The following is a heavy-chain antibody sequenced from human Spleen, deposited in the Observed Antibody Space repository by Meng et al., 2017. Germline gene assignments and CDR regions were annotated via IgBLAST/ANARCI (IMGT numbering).Heavy chain of an antibody. D-gene: IGHD2-8*01. J-gene: IGHJ4*02. V-gene: IGHV3-11*01. Sequence: GGSLRLSCSASGFTFSDYYMSWVRQAPGKGLEWVSYLSGSLSSVYYADSVKGRFTVSRDNAKNSLYLQMNSLRVEDTAVYYCARMMFANYFDDWGQGTLVTVSS. CDR2: LSGSLSSV. CDR3: ARMMFANYFDD. CDR1: GFTFSDYY.